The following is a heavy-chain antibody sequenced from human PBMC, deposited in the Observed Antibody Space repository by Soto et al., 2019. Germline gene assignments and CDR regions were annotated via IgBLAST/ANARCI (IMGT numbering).Heavy chain of an antibody. D-gene: IGHD3-10*01. CDR2: ISTYNGDT. J-gene: IGHJ6*02. V-gene: IGHV1-18*01. CDR3: ARLAMVRGVPTYGMDV. CDR1: GYTFTTSG. Sequence: ASVKVSCKASGYTFTTSGISWVRQAPGQGLEWMGWISTYNGDTNSAQKFQGRVTMTADTSTGTAYLQWSSLKASDTAMYYCARLAMVRGVPTYGMDVWGQGTTVTVSS.